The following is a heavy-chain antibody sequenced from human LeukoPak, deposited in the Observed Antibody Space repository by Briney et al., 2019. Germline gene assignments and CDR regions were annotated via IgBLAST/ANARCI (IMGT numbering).Heavy chain of an antibody. J-gene: IGHJ4*02. V-gene: IGHV5-51*01. CDR3: ARHEVSHIVVVTAIQGIDY. CDR2: IYPGDSDT. CDR1: GYSFTSYW. D-gene: IGHD2-21*02. Sequence: ESLKISCKGSGYSFTSYWIGWVRQMPGKGLEWMGIIYPGDSDTRYSPSFQGQVTISADKSISTAYLQWSSLKASDTATYYCARHEVSHIVVVTAIQGIDYWGQGTLVTVSS.